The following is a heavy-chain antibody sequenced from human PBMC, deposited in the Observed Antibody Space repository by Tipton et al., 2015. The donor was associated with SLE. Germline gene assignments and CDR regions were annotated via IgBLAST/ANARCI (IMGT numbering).Heavy chain of an antibody. CDR1: GGSISSGSYY. CDR2: INHSGNT. CDR3: ARDRYYGSGSLGSNYYYMDV. J-gene: IGHJ6*03. D-gene: IGHD3-10*01. Sequence: TLSLTCTVSGGSISSGSYYWSWIRQPPGKGLEWIGEINHSGNTNYNPSLKSRVTISVGTSKNQFSLKLSSVTAADTAVYYCARDRYYGSGSLGSNYYYMDVWGKGTTVTVSS. V-gene: IGHV4-39*07.